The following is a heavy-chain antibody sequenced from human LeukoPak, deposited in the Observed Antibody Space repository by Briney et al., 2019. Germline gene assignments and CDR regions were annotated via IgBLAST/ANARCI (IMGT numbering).Heavy chain of an antibody. D-gene: IGHD2-8*01. CDR2: IKPRDGAT. J-gene: IGHJ4*02. Sequence: ASVKVTCKASGYNFTGHYMHWLRQAPGQGLEWMGWIKPRDGATNYAQNFQGRVTMTRDTSISTAYMELRSLRSGDTAVYYCASPPLSSAMYYAHWGQGTLVTVSS. CDR1: GYNFTGHY. CDR3: ASPPLSSAMYYAH. V-gene: IGHV1-2*02.